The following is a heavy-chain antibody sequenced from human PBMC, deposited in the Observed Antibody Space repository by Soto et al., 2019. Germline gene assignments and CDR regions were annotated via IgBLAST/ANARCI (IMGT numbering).Heavy chain of an antibody. V-gene: IGHV1-69*13. CDR1: GGTFSSYA. D-gene: IGHD3-10*01. CDR3: ARGDSRGGVDY. CDR2: IIPIFGTA. J-gene: IGHJ4*02. Sequence: ASVKVSCKASGGTFSSYAISWVRQAPGQGLEWMGGIIPIFGTAHYAQKFQGRVTITAYESTSPAYMELSSLRSEDMAVCDCARGDSRGGVDYWGQGTLVTVSS.